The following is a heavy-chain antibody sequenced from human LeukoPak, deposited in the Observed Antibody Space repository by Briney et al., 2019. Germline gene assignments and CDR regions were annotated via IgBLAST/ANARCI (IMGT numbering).Heavy chain of an antibody. Sequence: GESLKISCKGSGYSFTNYWIGWVRQMPGKGLEWMGIIYPGDSDTRYSPSFQGQVTISADKSISTAYLQWSSLKASGTAMYYCARRIVGANSGPDYWGQGTLVTVSS. D-gene: IGHD1-26*01. CDR1: GYSFTNYW. J-gene: IGHJ4*02. CDR3: ARRIVGANSGPDY. V-gene: IGHV5-51*01. CDR2: IYPGDSDT.